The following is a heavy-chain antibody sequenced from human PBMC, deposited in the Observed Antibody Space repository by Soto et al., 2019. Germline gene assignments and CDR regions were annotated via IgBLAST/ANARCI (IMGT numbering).Heavy chain of an antibody. V-gene: IGHV1-2*07. CDR1: GDTFTGYY. Sequence: QVQLVQSGAEVKKPWASVKVSCTASGDTFTGYYMHWVRQAPGQGLEWMGWINSNSGGTNYAHKFQGRVTMTRDTSISTAYMELSRLRSDDKAVYYCARGDSSYHFDYWGQGTLVTVSS. CDR2: INSNSGGT. CDR3: ARGDSSYHFDY. D-gene: IGHD6-6*01. J-gene: IGHJ4*02.